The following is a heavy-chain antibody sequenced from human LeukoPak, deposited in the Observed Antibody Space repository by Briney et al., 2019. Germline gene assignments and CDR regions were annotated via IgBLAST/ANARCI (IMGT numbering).Heavy chain of an antibody. CDR3: ARRRRIAAAGTDAFDI. CDR1: GGSISSYH. V-gene: IGHV4-59*08. Sequence: KPSETLSLTCTVSGGSISSYHWTWIRQSPGKGLEWIGYIYYSESTNYNPSLKSRVTISADTSKNQFSLKLSSVTAADTAVYYCARRRRIAAAGTDAFDIWGQGTMVTVSS. CDR2: IYYSEST. J-gene: IGHJ3*02. D-gene: IGHD6-13*01.